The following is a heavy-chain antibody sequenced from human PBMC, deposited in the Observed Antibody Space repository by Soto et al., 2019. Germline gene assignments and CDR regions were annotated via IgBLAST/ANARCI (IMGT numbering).Heavy chain of an antibody. J-gene: IGHJ6*03. CDR1: GGSISSSSYY. CDR3: ARPHYDIWYYMDV. CDR2: IYYSGST. D-gene: IGHD3-9*01. Sequence: PSETLSLICTVSGGSISSSSYYWGWIRQPPGKGLEWIGSIYYSGSTYYNPSLKSRVTISVDTSKNQFSLKLSSVTAADTAVYYCARPHYDIWYYMDVWGKGTTVTVSS. V-gene: IGHV4-39*01.